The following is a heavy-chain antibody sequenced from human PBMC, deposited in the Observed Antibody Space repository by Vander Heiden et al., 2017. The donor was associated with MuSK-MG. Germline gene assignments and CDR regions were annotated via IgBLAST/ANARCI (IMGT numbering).Heavy chain of an antibody. CDR1: GFTLGTYW. J-gene: IGHJ6*02. CDR2: IKKDGSEI. CDR3: GGQDV. D-gene: IGHD1-26*01. Sequence: EVQVVESGGGLVQPGGCMSFSCAFPGFTLGTYWLNWVRPAPGKGLEWVGNIKKDGSEIRYVDSVKGRFTISRDNAKNSLSLEMNSLRAEDTAVYYCGGQDVWGQVTTVTVSS. V-gene: IGHV3-7*03.